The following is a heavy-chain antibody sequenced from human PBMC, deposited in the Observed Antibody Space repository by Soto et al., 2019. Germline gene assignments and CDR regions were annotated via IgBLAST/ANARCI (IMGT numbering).Heavy chain of an antibody. J-gene: IGHJ4*01. CDR1: GYTFTSYA. V-gene: IGHV1-3*01. CDR2: INAGNGNT. CDR3: ARVTRTMTPLHFDY. Sequence: ASVKVSCKASGYTFTSYAMHWVRQAPGQRLEWMGWINAGNGNTKYSQKFQGRVTMTRDTSTSTVYMELSSLRSEDTAVYYCARVTRTMTPLHFDYWGHGTLVTVSS. D-gene: IGHD2-15*01.